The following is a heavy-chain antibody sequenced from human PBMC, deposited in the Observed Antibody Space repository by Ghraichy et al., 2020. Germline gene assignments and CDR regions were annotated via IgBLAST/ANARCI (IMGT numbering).Heavy chain of an antibody. CDR1: SGSISSADW. V-gene: IGHV4-4*02. CDR3: ATRVEARPY. CDR2: IDHSGST. Sequence: SETLSLTCTVSSGSISSADWWTWVRQPPGRGLEWIGDIDHSGSTNYNSSLKSRVTISGDRSKNQFSLTVSSVTAADTALYYCATRVEARPYWGQGALVTVSS. D-gene: IGHD6-6*01. J-gene: IGHJ4*02.